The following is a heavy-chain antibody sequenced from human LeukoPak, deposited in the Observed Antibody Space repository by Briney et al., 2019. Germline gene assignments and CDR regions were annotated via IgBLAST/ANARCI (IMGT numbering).Heavy chain of an antibody. J-gene: IGHJ5*02. D-gene: IGHD2-2*01. V-gene: IGHV4-30-2*01. CDR3: ARRLEVPGGIGWFDP. CDR1: GGSISSGTYY. CDR2: ISHSGST. Sequence: PSETLSLTCTVSGGSISSGTYYWSWIRQPPGKGLEWIGYISHSGSTYYNPSLKSRVTISVDRTKNQFSLKLSSVTAADTAVYYCARRLEVPGGIGWFDPWGQGTLGTVSS.